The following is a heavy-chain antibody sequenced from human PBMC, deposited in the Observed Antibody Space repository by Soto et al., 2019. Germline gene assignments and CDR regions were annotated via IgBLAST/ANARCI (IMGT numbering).Heavy chain of an antibody. CDR1: GFTFTGYW. CDR3: ARIGFVGEGDF. CDR2: INGEGTHT. D-gene: IGHD3-16*01. V-gene: IGHV3-74*01. Sequence: EVQLVESGGGSVQPGGSLRLSCATSGFTFTGYWIHWVRQVPGEGLVWVSRINGEGTHTDYAESVKGRFTISRDFAKSTVFLQMNSLRVDDTAVYHCARIGFVGEGDFWGQGIPVTVSS. J-gene: IGHJ4*02.